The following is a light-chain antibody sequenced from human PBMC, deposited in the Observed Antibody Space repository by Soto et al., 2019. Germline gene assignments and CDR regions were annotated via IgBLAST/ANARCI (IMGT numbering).Light chain of an antibody. Sequence: QSALTQPASVSGSPGHSITISCTGTSSDVGGYNYVSWYQQHPGKAPIVMIYDVSNRPSGVSNRFSGSKSGNTASLTISGRQAEDEEDYYCSSYTSSSFYVFGTGTKLTVL. V-gene: IGLV2-14*01. J-gene: IGLJ1*01. CDR1: SSDVGGYNY. CDR3: SSYTSSSFYV. CDR2: DVS.